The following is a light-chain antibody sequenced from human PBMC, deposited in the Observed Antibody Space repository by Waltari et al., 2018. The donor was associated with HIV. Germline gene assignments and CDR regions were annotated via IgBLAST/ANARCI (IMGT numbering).Light chain of an antibody. V-gene: IGKV2-28*01. CDR2: MTS. CDR1: QSLLHTNGHNY. J-gene: IGKJ1*01. CDR3: MQALQTPRT. Sequence: EIVMTQSPFSLPVTPGAPASISCRSNQSLLHTNGHNYLDWYFQKPGHSPQVLIYMTSNLASGVPDRFSGTGSGSDFALKISRVEAEDVGTYYCMQALQTPRTFGQGTKVEIK.